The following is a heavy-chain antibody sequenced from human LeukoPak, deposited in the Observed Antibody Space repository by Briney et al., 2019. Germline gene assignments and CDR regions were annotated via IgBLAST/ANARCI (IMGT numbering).Heavy chain of an antibody. CDR1: GGSISSGSYY. D-gene: IGHD6-19*01. V-gene: IGHV4-61*02. J-gene: IGHJ5*02. Sequence: SETLSLTCTVSGGSISSGSYYWSWVRQPGGRGLEWIGRIYTSGSTNYNPSLKSRVTISVDTSKNQFSLKLSSVTAADTAVYYCARGAVAGTTKYNWFDPWGQGTLVTVSS. CDR2: IYTSGST. CDR3: ARGAVAGTTKYNWFDP.